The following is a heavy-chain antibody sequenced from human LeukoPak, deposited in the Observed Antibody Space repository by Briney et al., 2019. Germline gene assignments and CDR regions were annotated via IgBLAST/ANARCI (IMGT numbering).Heavy chain of an antibody. J-gene: IGHJ4*02. CDR1: SGSISSGGYY. D-gene: IGHD5-18*01. Sequence: SETLSLTCTVSSGSISSGGYYWSWIRQHPGRGLEWMGYIYHTGTTYYNPSLKSPFTMSVDTSKNQFSLRLTSVTAADAAVYYCARGTTDGSSYGRFDYWGQGALVTVSS. V-gene: IGHV4-31*01. CDR2: IYHTGTT. CDR3: ARGTTDGSSYGRFDY.